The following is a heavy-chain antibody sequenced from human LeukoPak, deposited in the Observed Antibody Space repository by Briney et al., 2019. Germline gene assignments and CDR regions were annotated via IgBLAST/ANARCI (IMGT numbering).Heavy chain of an antibody. CDR1: GFTFSSYA. CDR3: VKFVGAKGY. CDR2: ITNSGGGT. V-gene: IGHV3-23*01. D-gene: IGHD1-26*01. Sequence: GGSLRLSFEASGFTFSSYAMTWVRQAPGKGLEWVSAITNSGGGTYYADSVKGRFTISRDNSKNTLYLQMNSLKAEDTAVYYCVKFVGAKGYWGQGTLVTVSS. J-gene: IGHJ4*02.